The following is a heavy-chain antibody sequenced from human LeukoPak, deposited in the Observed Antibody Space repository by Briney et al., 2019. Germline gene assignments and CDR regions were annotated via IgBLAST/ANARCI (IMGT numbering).Heavy chain of an antibody. J-gene: IGHJ4*02. Sequence: PSETLSLTCTAFGFSIRNGYYWGWIRQPPGKGLEWIGSIHHSGSTYYNPSLKGRFTISVNTSKNQFSLKLSSVTAADTAVYYCARVEYGSSGYYYVFAYWGQGILVTVSS. V-gene: IGHV4-38-2*02. D-gene: IGHD3-22*01. CDR2: IHHSGST. CDR1: GFSIRNGYY. CDR3: ARVEYGSSGYYYVFAY.